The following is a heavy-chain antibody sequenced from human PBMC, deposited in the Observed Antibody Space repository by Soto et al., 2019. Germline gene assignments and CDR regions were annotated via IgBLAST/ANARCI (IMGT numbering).Heavy chain of an antibody. V-gene: IGHV3-15*01. CDR2: IKSNTDGGTT. D-gene: IGHD1-26*01. CDR3: TTGEGY. J-gene: IGHJ4*02. Sequence: GGSLRLSCAASGFTFSNAWMSWVRQAPGKGLEWVGRIKSNTDGGTTDYAAPVKGRFTISRDDSKNTLYLQMNSLKTEDKALYSCTTGEGYWGQGTLVTVSS. CDR1: GFTFSNAW.